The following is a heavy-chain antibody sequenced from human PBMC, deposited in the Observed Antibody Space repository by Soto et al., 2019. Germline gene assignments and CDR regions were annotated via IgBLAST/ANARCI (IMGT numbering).Heavy chain of an antibody. CDR2: ISSSSSNI. J-gene: IGHJ4*02. CDR1: GFTFSSYN. V-gene: IGHV3-48*01. D-gene: IGHD5-18*01. Sequence: GGSLRLSCAASGFTFSSYNMNWVRQAPGKGLEWVSYISSSSSNIYYADSVKGRFTISRDNFKNTLYLQMNSLRAEDTAVYYCARGYSYTQPVFDYWGLGTLVTVSS. CDR3: ARGYSYTQPVFDY.